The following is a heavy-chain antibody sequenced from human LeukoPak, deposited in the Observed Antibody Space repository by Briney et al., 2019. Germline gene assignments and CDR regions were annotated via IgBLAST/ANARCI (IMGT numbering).Heavy chain of an antibody. V-gene: IGHV3-48*04. D-gene: IGHD3-9*01. CDR1: GFTLSSYS. J-gene: IGHJ4*02. CDR3: ANTRYRGHFDY. CDR2: ISSRSATI. Sequence: GGSLRLSCAASGFTLSSYSMNWVRQAPGKGLEWVSYISSRSATIYYADSVKGRFTISRDNAKNSLYLQMNSLRAEDTAVYYCANTRYRGHFDYWGQGTLVTVSS.